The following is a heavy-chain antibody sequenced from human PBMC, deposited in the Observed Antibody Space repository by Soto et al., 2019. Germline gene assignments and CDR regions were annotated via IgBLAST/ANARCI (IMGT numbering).Heavy chain of an antibody. J-gene: IGHJ4*02. Sequence: SETLSLTCTVSGGSISSYYWSWIRQPPGKGLEWIGYIYYSGSTNYNPSLKSRVTISVDTSKNQFSLKLSSVTAADTAVYYCAIGPPANPLLFDYWGQGTLVTVSS. CDR3: AIGPPANPLLFDY. V-gene: IGHV4-59*01. CDR1: GGSISSYY. CDR2: IYYSGST.